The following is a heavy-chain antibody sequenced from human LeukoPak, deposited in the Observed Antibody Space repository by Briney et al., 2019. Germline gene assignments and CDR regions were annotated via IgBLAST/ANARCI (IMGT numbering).Heavy chain of an antibody. Sequence: SETLSLTCTVSGGSISSSGYFWGWIRQPPGKGLEWIGTIYYSGNTYYNPSLKSRVTISVDTSKNQFSLKLSSVTAADTAVYYCARSVSWGLLVRDDAFDIWGQGTMVTVSS. CDR3: ARSVSWGLLVRDDAFDI. CDR2: IYYSGNT. D-gene: IGHD2-21*01. J-gene: IGHJ3*02. CDR1: GGSISSSGYF. V-gene: IGHV4-39*01.